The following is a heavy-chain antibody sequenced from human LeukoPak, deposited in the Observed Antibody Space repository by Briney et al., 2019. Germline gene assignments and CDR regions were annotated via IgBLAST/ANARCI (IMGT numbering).Heavy chain of an antibody. CDR2: IYKSGST. V-gene: IGHV4-59*01. Sequence: SETLSLTCTVSGGSISNYYWSWMRQPPGKGLEWIGYIYKSGSTNYNPSLKSRVTISVDTSKNQFSLKLSSVTAADTAVYYCARVPFYYDSSGYKDAFDIWGQGTMVTVSS. CDR1: GGSISNYY. J-gene: IGHJ3*02. D-gene: IGHD3-22*01. CDR3: ARVPFYYDSSGYKDAFDI.